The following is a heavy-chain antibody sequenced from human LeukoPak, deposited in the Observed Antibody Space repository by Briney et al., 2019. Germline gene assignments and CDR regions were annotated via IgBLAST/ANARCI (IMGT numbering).Heavy chain of an antibody. V-gene: IGHV3-13*01. CDR3: AKFSGWYDY. J-gene: IGHJ4*02. CDR1: GFTFSSYD. Sequence: PGGSLRLSCAGSGFTFSSYDMHWVRQVTGKGLEWVSAIGTVADTYYPDSVKGRFTISRENAKNSLYLQMNSLRVGDTAVYYCAKFSGWYDYWGQGTLVTVSS. D-gene: IGHD6-19*01. CDR2: IGTVADT.